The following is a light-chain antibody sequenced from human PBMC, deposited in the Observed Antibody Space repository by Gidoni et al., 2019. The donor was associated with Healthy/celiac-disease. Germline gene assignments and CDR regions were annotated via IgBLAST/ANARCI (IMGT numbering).Light chain of an antibody. CDR2: GAS. V-gene: IGKV3-15*01. CDR3: QQYNNWLRT. Sequence: IVMTQSPATLSVSPGERATLPCRASQSVSSNLAWYQQKPGQAPRLRIYGASTRATGIPARFSGSGSGTEFTLTISSLQSEDFAVYYCQQYNNWLRTFGQGTKVEIK. CDR1: QSVSSN. J-gene: IGKJ1*01.